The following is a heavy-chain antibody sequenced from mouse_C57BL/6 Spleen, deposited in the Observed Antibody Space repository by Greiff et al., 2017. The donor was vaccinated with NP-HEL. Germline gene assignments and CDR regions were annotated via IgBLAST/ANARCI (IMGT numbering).Heavy chain of an antibody. CDR1: GFTFSDYY. D-gene: IGHD4-1*01. Sequence: EVQGVESGGGLVQPGGSLKLSCAASGFTFSDYYMYWVRQTPEKRLEWVAYISNGGGSTYYPDTVKGRFTISRDNAKNTLYLQMSRLKSEDTAMYYCARQGLEYYFDYWGQGTTLTVSS. J-gene: IGHJ2*01. CDR2: ISNGGGST. CDR3: ARQGLEYYFDY. V-gene: IGHV5-12*01.